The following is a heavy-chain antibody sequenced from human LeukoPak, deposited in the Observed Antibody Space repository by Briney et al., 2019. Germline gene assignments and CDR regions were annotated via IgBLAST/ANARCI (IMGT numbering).Heavy chain of an antibody. Sequence: GASVKISCKPSGGTFSNYAVAWVRQAPGQGLEWMGHIIPIFGTTSYAPKFQGRVTLTADEVTTTAYMELRSLTSEDTAVYYCTRDPPVASAPGYFDSWGQGSLVTVSS. V-gene: IGHV1-69*01. J-gene: IGHJ4*02. CDR2: IIPIFGTT. CDR3: TRDPPVASAPGYFDS. CDR1: GGTFSNYA. D-gene: IGHD2-15*01.